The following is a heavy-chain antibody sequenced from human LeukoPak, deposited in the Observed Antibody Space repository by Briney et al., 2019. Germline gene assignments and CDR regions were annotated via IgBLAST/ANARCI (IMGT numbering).Heavy chain of an antibody. D-gene: IGHD2-2*01. CDR2: IYYSGST. CDR3: ARRCSSTSCSFDY. J-gene: IGHJ4*02. CDR1: GGSISSYY. Sequence: SETLSLTCTVSGGSISSYYWSWIRQPPGKGLEWIGYIYYSGSTNYNPSLKSRVTISVDTSKNQFSLKLSSVTAADTVVYYCARRCSSTSCSFDYWGQGTVVTVSS. V-gene: IGHV4-59*08.